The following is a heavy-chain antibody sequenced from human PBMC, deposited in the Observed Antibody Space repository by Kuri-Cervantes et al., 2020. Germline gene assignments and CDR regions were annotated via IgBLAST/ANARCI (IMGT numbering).Heavy chain of an antibody. D-gene: IGHD5-18*01. CDR2: IYTYGIT. CDR1: GDSMRNYY. V-gene: IGHV4-4*09. J-gene: IGHJ4*02. Sequence: SETLSLTCIVSGDSMRNYYWNWIRQPAEKGLEWIGHIYTYGITKYNPSLQSRVTISVDTSKNQFSLKLSSVTAADTAVYYCARAIGYSYVSVDYWGQGTLVTVSS. CDR3: ARAIGYSYVSVDY.